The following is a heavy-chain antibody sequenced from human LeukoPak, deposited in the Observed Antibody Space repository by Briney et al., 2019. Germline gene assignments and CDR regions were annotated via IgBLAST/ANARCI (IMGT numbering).Heavy chain of an antibody. J-gene: IGHJ4*02. V-gene: IGHV1-8*01. Sequence: ASVKVSCKASGYTFTSYDINWVRQATGQGLEWMGWMNPNSGNTGYAQKFQGRVTMTRNTSISTAYMELSSLRSEDTAVYYRARARRNYDILTGPGTFDYWGQGTLVTVSS. D-gene: IGHD3-9*01. CDR2: MNPNSGNT. CDR1: GYTFTSYD. CDR3: ARARRNYDILTGPGTFDY.